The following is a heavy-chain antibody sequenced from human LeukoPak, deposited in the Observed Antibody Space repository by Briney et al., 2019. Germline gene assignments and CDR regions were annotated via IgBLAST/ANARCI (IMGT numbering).Heavy chain of an antibody. CDR1: GYTFTHWW. CDR2: IPPGDSDT. D-gene: IGHD2-15*01. V-gene: IGHV5-51*01. Sequence: GESLKISCEASGYTFTHWWIGWVRQMPGKGLEWRGMIPPGDSDTRYSPSFQGQVTISAAPSISTAYLQWSSPKASDTAMYYCARLGGPHSRGLRSHLDYWGQGTQLTVSS. J-gene: IGHJ4*02. CDR3: ARLGGPHSRGLRSHLDY.